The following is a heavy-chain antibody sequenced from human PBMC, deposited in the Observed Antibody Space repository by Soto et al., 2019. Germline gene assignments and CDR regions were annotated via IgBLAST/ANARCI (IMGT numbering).Heavy chain of an antibody. CDR1: GFTFSSYA. J-gene: IGHJ4*02. CDR3: ARTWHEGATTPNFDY. CDR2: ISYDGSNK. V-gene: IGHV3-30-3*01. Sequence: QVQLVESGGGVVQPGRSLRLSCAASGFTFSSYAMHWVRQAPGKGLEWVAVISYDGSNKYYADSVKGRFTISRDNSKNTLYLQMNRLRAEDTAVYYCARTWHEGATTPNFDYWGQGTLVTVSS. D-gene: IGHD1-26*01.